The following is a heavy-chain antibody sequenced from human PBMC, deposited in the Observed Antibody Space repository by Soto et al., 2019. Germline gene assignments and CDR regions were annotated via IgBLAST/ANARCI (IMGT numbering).Heavy chain of an antibody. CDR3: AKDATAVNGVWDPFVM. J-gene: IGHJ3*02. Sequence: EVQLLESGGGVVQPGGSLRLSCAASGFTFSAYAMSWVRQAPGKGLQWVSGVGGSDTDKHYADSVRGRFTVSRDNFKNTLYLQMNSLRADDTSVYYCAKDATAVNGVWDPFVMWGQGTEVSVSS. CDR1: GFTFSAYA. D-gene: IGHD2-8*01. V-gene: IGHV3-23*01. CDR2: VGGSDTDK.